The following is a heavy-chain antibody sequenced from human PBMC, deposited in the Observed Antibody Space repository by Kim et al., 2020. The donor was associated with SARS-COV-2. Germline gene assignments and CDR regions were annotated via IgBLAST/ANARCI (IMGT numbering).Heavy chain of an antibody. V-gene: IGHV4-31*03. Sequence: SETLSLTCTVSGGSISSGSSYWSWIRQHPGKGLEWIGYIYYSGSTYYNPSLKSRVTISIDTFKSQFSLKLSSVTAADTAMYYCARGGTMIRGVYSHFDF. J-gene: IGHJ4*01. CDR1: GGSISSGSSY. CDR3: ARGGTMIRGVYSHFDF. CDR2: IYYSGST. D-gene: IGHD3-10*01.